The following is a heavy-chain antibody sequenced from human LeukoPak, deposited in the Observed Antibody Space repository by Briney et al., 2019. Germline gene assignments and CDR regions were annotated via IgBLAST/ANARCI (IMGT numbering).Heavy chain of an antibody. J-gene: IGHJ4*02. D-gene: IGHD6-13*01. CDR1: GFTVNSNY. Sequence: PGGSLRLSCAASGFTVNSNYLSWVRQAPGKGLEWVSTLYNTGNTYYANSVKGRFSISRDNSKNTLFLQMNSLRAEDTAAYYCARLTADGRLYFVDWGPGTLVTVSS. V-gene: IGHV3-53*01. CDR2: LYNTGNT. CDR3: ARLTADGRLYFVD.